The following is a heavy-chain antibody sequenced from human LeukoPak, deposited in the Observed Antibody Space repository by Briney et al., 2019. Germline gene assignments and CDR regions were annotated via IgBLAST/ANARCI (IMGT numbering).Heavy chain of an antibody. CDR2: IYTSGST. V-gene: IGHV4-4*07. CDR1: GGSISSYY. D-gene: IGHD6-6*01. J-gene: IGHJ1*01. CDR3: ASLIAARRGYFQH. Sequence: PSGTLSLTCTVSGGSISSYYWSWIRQPAGKGLEWIGRIYTSGSTNYNPSLKSRVTMSVDTSKNQFSLKLSSVTAADTAVYYCASLIAARRGYFQHWGQGTLVTVSS.